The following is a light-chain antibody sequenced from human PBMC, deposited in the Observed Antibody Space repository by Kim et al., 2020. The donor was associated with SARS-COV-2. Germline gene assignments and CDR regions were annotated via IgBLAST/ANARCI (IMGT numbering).Light chain of an antibody. CDR3: QQYNDWPHS. CDR2: GAS. CDR1: QSVSSN. J-gene: IGKJ4*01. Sequence: EIVMTQSPATLSVSPGERATLSCRASQSVSSNLAWYQQEPGQAPGLLIYGASTRATGSPARFSGSGSGTEFTLTNSSLQSEDFVVYYCQQYNDWPHSFGGGTKVDIK. V-gene: IGKV3-15*01.